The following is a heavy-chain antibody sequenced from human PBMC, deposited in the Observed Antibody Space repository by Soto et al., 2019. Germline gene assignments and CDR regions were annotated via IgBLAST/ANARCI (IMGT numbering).Heavy chain of an antibody. CDR2: IYYSGST. V-gene: IGHV4-30-4*01. J-gene: IGHJ6*02. Sequence: SETLSLTCTVSGGSISSGDYYWSWIRQPPGNGLEWIGYIYYSGSTYYNPSLKSRVTISVDTSKNQFSLKLSSVTAADTAGYYCAIVRVRDGDYYYNYGMDVWGQGTTVAVSS. D-gene: IGHD3-10*01. CDR3: AIVRVRDGDYYYNYGMDV. CDR1: GGSISSGDYY.